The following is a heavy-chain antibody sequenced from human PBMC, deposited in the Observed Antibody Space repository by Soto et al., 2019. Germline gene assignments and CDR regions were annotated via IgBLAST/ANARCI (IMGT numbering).Heavy chain of an antibody. CDR2: INAGNGNT. J-gene: IGHJ3*02. CDR3: ARNPRWLQSGGGVFEI. V-gene: IGHV1-3*01. CDR1: GYTFTSYA. Sequence: SVKVSCKASGYTFTSYAMHWVRQAPGQRLEWMGWINAGNGNTKYSQKFQGRVTITRDTSASTAYMELSSLRSEDTAVYYCARNPRWLQSGGGVFEIWGQGSMVTVSS. D-gene: IGHD5-12*01.